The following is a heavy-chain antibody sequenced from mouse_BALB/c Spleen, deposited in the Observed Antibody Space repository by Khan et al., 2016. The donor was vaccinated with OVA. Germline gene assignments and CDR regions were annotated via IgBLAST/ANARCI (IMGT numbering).Heavy chain of an antibody. CDR2: INTFTGEP. Sequence: QIQLVQSGPEMKKPVETVKISCKASGYTFTNYGMNWVKQSPGKALKWMGWINTFTGEPTYADDFKGRFAFSLETSASTASLQINNLKNEDTATYFCARPPYFSYSLDHWGQGTSVTVSS. CDR3: ARPPYFSYSLDH. CDR1: GYTFTNYG. V-gene: IGHV9-3-1*01. D-gene: IGHD2-12*01. J-gene: IGHJ4*01.